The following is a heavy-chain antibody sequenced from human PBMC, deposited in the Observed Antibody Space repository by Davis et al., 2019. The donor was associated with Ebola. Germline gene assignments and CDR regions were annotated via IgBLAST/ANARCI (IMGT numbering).Heavy chain of an antibody. J-gene: IGHJ6*03. CDR1: GYSFTSYW. D-gene: IGHD2-8*02. Sequence: GESLKISCKGSGYSFTSYWIGWVRQMPGKGLEWMGIIYPGDSDTIYSPSFQGQVTISADKSISTAYLQWSSLKASDTAMYYCARVWWLPNYYYYMDVRGKGTTVTVSS. CDR3: ARVWWLPNYYYYMDV. V-gene: IGHV5-51*01. CDR2: IYPGDSDT.